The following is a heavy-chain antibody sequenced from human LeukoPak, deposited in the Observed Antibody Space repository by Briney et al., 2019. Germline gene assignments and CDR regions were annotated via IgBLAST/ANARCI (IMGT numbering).Heavy chain of an antibody. CDR2: ISYDGSNK. D-gene: IGHD6-13*01. V-gene: IGHV3-30*18. J-gene: IGHJ4*02. CDR3: AKDKRYSSTLDY. CDR1: GFTFSSYG. Sequence: GGSLRLSCAASGFTFSSYGMRWVRQAPGKGLEWVAVISYDGSNKYYADSVKGRFTISRDNSKNTLYLQMNSLRAEDTAVYYCAKDKRYSSTLDYWGQGTLVTVSS.